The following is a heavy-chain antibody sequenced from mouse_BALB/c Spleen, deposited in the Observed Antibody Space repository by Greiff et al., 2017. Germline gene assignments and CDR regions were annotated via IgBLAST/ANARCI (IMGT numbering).Heavy chain of an antibody. V-gene: IGHV5-6-5*01. Sequence: VQLKESGGGLVKPGGSLKLSCAASGFTFSSYAMSWVRQTPEKRLEWVASISSGGSTYYPDSVKGRFTISRDNARNILYLQMSSLRSEDTAMYYCARGLTTVVANGYFDVWGAGTTVTVSS. CDR2: ISSGGST. J-gene: IGHJ1*01. CDR3: ARGLTTVVANGYFDV. CDR1: GFTFSSYA. D-gene: IGHD1-1*01.